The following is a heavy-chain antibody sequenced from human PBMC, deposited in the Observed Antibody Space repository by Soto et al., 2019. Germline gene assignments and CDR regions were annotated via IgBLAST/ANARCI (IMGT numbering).Heavy chain of an antibody. CDR3: AREKGYISGPKNFDS. D-gene: IGHD5-12*01. V-gene: IGHV4-30-4*01. CDR1: GGSVSSGHYF. Sequence: PSETLSLTCTVSGGSVSSGHYFWSWIRQPPGKGLEWIGYIYDSGSSYYTPSLKSRVTMSVDTSKNQFSLKLRSVTAADTAMYYCAREKGYISGPKNFDSWGQGTRVTVSS. CDR2: IYDSGSS. J-gene: IGHJ4*02.